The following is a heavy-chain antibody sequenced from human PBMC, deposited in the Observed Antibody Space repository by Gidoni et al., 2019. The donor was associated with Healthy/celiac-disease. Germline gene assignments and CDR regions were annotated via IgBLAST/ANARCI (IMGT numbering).Heavy chain of an antibody. V-gene: IGHV3-23*01. Sequence: EVQLLESGGGLVQLGGSLRLSCAASVFTFSSYAMSWVRQAPGKGLEWVSAISGSGGSTYYADSVKGRFTISRDNSKNTLYLKMNSLRAEDTAVYYCAKTYYGYYYYGMDVWGQGTTVTVSS. CDR2: ISGSGGST. J-gene: IGHJ6*02. D-gene: IGHD4-17*01. CDR3: AKTYYGYYYYGMDV. CDR1: VFTFSSYA.